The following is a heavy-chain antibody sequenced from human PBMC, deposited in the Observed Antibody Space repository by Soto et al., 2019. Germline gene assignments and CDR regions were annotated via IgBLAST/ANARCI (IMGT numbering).Heavy chain of an antibody. V-gene: IGHV1-18*01. CDR3: ARGTHFSMVRGVKYWFDP. J-gene: IGHJ5*02. D-gene: IGHD3-10*01. Sequence: ASVKVSCKASGYTFTSYGISWVRQAPGQGLEWMGWISAYNGNTNYAQKLQGRVTMTTDTSTSTAYMELRSLRSDDTAVYYCARGTHFSMVRGVKYWFDPWGQGTLVTVSS. CDR1: GYTFTSYG. CDR2: ISAYNGNT.